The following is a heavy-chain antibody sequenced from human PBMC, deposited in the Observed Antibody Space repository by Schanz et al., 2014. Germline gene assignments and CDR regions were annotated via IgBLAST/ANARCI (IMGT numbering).Heavy chain of an antibody. CDR3: ARLDSSSWYPRY. Sequence: QVQLQESGPRLVKPSQTLSLTCTVSGGSIDVSGYYWSWIRQHPGKGLEWIGYIYDGGSTYYNPSLKSRVTISVDTSKNQFSLRLSSVTAADTAVYYCARLDSSSWYPRYWGQGTLVTVSS. D-gene: IGHD6-13*01. J-gene: IGHJ4*02. CDR2: IYDGGST. V-gene: IGHV4-31*03. CDR1: GGSIDVSGYY.